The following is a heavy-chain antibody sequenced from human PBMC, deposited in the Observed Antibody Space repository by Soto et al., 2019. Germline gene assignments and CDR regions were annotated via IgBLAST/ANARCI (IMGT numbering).Heavy chain of an antibody. CDR1: GFTFSGYS. Sequence: EVQLVESGGGLVKPGGSLRLSCVASGFTFSGYSINWVRQAPGKGLEWVSYISGPSIYIYYADSVKGRFTISRDNAKSAVDLQMDSRRAEDTVVYYFARGFRNGVDVWGQATTVSFSS. D-gene: IGHD2-8*01. J-gene: IGHJ6*02. CDR3: ARGFRNGVDV. V-gene: IGHV3-21*01. CDR2: ISGPSIYI.